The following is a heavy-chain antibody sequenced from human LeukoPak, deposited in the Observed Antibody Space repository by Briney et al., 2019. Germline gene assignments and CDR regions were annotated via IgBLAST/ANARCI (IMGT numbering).Heavy chain of an antibody. V-gene: IGHV3-23*01. Sequence: SGGSLRLSCAASGFAFSSYAISWVRQAPGKGLEWVSSISGSGGSTYYADSVKGRFTISRDNFKNTLYLQMNSLRVEDTAVYYCAKASSQIAVAGTVDYWGQGTLVTVSS. J-gene: IGHJ4*02. CDR1: GFAFSSYA. CDR2: ISGSGGST. CDR3: AKASSQIAVAGTVDY. D-gene: IGHD6-19*01.